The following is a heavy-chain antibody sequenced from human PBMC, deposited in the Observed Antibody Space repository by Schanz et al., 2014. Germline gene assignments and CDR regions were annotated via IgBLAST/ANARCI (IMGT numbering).Heavy chain of an antibody. Sequence: QVQLVQSGAEVKKPGASVKVSCKASGYTFTSYGISWVRQAPGQGLEWMGWISAYNGNTKYPQKLQGRVTMTTDTSTSTAYMELRSLRSDDTAVYYCARDAADFYDILTEEDYCGHGTLVSVSS. D-gene: IGHD3-9*01. CDR2: ISAYNGNT. CDR3: ARDAADFYDILTEEDY. V-gene: IGHV1-18*01. J-gene: IGHJ4*01. CDR1: GYTFTSYG.